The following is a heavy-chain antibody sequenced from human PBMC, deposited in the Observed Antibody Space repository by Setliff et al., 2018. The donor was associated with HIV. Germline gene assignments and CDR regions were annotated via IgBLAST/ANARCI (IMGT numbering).Heavy chain of an antibody. D-gene: IGHD2-8*02. CDR1: GYSLSSGYY. V-gene: IGHV4-38-2*02. Sequence: SETLFLTCSVSGYSLSSGYYWGWVRQPPGKGPEFIGSTYHTGTPYSNPSLKSRVAISVDTSNNQFFLSLTSVTAADTAVYYCARNPPRFHYISTDSSPVNSWYFDLWGRGTLVTVSS. CDR3: ARNPPRFHYISTDSSPVNSWYFDL. J-gene: IGHJ2*01. CDR2: TYHTGTP.